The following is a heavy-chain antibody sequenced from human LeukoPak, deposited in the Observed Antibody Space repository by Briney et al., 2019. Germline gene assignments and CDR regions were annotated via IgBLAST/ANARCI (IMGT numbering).Heavy chain of an antibody. CDR3: ARVPDYGGYYYYGMDV. CDR2: INPNSGGT. Sequence: ASVKVSCKASGYTFTGYYMHWVRQAPGQGLEWMGRINPNSGGTNYAQKFQGRVTMTRDTSISTAHMELSRLRSDDTAVYYCARVPDYGGYYYYGMDVWGQGTTVTVSS. D-gene: IGHD4-23*01. J-gene: IGHJ6*02. CDR1: GYTFTGYY. V-gene: IGHV1-2*06.